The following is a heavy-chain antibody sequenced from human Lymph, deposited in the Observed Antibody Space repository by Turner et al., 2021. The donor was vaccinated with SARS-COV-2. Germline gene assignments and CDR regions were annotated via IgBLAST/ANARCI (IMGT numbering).Heavy chain of an antibody. CDR3: ARDSGYEHYYFDY. CDR1: EFPFSSYA. Sequence: VQLVESGGGVVQPGRSLRLPCAASEFPFSSYAMHWVRQAPGKGLEWVAVISYDGSNKYYADSVKGRFTISRDKSKNTLYLQMNSLRAEDTAVYYCARDSGYEHYYFDYWGQGTLVTVSS. D-gene: IGHD5-12*01. V-gene: IGHV3-30-3*01. CDR2: ISYDGSNK. J-gene: IGHJ4*02.